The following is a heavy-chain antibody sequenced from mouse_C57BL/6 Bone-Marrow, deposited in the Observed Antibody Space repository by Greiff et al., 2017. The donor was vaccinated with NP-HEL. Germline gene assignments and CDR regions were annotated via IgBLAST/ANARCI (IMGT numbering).Heavy chain of an antibody. J-gene: IGHJ1*03. CDR3: ARYYYGSRCWYFDV. V-gene: IGHV1-72*01. CDR2: IDPNSGGT. Sequence: VQLQQSGADLVKPGASVKLSCKASGYTFTSYWMHWVKQRPGRGLEWIGRIDPNSGGTKFNEKFKTKATLTVDKPSSTAYMQLSSLTSEDSAVYYCARYYYGSRCWYFDVWGTGTTVTVSS. CDR1: GYTFTSYW. D-gene: IGHD1-1*01.